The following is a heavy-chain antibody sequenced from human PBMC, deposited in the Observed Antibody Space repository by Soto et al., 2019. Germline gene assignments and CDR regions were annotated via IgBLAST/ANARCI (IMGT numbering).Heavy chain of an antibody. Sequence: GSLRLSCAASGFTFSNYAMSWVRQAPGKGLEWVSVISGSGGSTYYADSVKSRFTISRDNSKNTLYLQMNSLRADDTAVYYCTKGSSWYPYFDYWGQGTLVTVSS. CDR2: ISGSGGST. CDR1: GFTFSNYA. J-gene: IGHJ4*02. V-gene: IGHV3-23*01. CDR3: TKGSSWYPYFDY. D-gene: IGHD6-13*01.